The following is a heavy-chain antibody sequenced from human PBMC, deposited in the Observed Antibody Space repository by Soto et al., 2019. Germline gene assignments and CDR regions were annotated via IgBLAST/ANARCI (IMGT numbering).Heavy chain of an antibody. CDR3: AKMGDSSGYDFFDY. Sequence: EEQLLESGGGLVQPGGSLRLSCAVSGFTFSSHGKSWVRQAPGKGLEWVSSISGSGDRTYYADSVKGRFTISRDNNKNTVYLQMNSLRVEDTAVYYCAKMGDSSGYDFFDYWGQGTLVTVSS. CDR2: ISGSGDRT. J-gene: IGHJ4*02. D-gene: IGHD3-22*01. CDR1: GFTFSSHG. V-gene: IGHV3-23*01.